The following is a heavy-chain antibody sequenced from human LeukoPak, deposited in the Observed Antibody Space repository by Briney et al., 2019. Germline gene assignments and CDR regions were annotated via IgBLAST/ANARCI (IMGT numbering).Heavy chain of an antibody. CDR3: AREVTIFGVVIFDY. J-gene: IGHJ4*02. D-gene: IGHD3-3*01. CDR2: ISAYNGNT. Sequence: GASVKVSCKASGYTFTSYGISWVRQAPGQGLEWMGWISAYNGNTNYAQKLQGRVTMTTDKSTSTAYMEVRSLRSDDTAVYYCAREVTIFGVVIFDYWGQGTLVTVSS. V-gene: IGHV1-18*01. CDR1: GYTFTSYG.